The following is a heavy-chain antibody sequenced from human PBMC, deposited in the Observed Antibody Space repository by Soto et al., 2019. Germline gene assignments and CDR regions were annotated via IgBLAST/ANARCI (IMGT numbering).Heavy chain of an antibody. CDR1: GGTFSSYP. J-gene: IGHJ4*02. V-gene: IGHV1-69*01. Sequence: QVQLVQSGAEVKMPGSSVKVSCKASGGTFSSYPINWVRQAPGQGLEWMGEIIPIFGTANNAQKFQGRVTMTADESTNTAYMELSSLRSEDTPVYYCARDGARHSVGIEYWGQGTQVTVSS. CDR3: ARDGARHSVGIEY. D-gene: IGHD7-27*01. CDR2: IIPIFGTA.